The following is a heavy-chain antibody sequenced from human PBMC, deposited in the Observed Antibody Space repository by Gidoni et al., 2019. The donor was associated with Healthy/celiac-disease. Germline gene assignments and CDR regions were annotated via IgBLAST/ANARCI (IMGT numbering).Heavy chain of an antibody. V-gene: IGHV5-51*01. CDR3: ARLTYYYDSSGFPYYFDY. D-gene: IGHD3-22*01. CDR2: IYPGDSDT. J-gene: IGHJ4*02. CDR1: GYSFTSYW. Sequence: EVQLVQSGAEVKKPGESLKISCTGSGYSFTSYWIGWVRQMPGKGLEWMGIIYPGDSDTRYSPSFQGQVTISADKSISTAYLQWSSLKASDTAMYYCARLTYYYDSSGFPYYFDYWGQGTLVTVSS.